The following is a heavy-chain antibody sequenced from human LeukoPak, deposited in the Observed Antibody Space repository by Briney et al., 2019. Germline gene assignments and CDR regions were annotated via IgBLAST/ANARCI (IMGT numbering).Heavy chain of an antibody. CDR2: ISPNGGTK. Sequence: GGSLRLSCAASGFTFTNYWMSWVRQAPAKGLEWVSNISPNGGTKYYAGSVKGRFTISRDNAKNSLYLQMNSLRAEDTGVYFCSKLAVASADSWGQGTLVTVSS. CDR1: GFTFTNYW. CDR3: SKLAVASADS. D-gene: IGHD6-19*01. J-gene: IGHJ4*02. V-gene: IGHV3-48*04.